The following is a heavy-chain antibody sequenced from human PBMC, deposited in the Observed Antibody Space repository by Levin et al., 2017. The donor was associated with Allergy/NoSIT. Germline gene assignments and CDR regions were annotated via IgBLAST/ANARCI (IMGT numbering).Heavy chain of an antibody. V-gene: IGHV4-59*01. D-gene: IGHD3-22*01. CDR1: GGSISSYY. J-gene: IGHJ3*02. CDR3: ARGPPYYYDSSEIDAFDI. Sequence: SETLSLTCTVSGGSISSYYWSWIRQPPGKGLEWIGYIYYSGSTNYNPSLKSRVTISVDTSKNQFSLKLSSVTAADTAVYYCARGPPYYYDSSEIDAFDIWGQGTMVTVSS. CDR2: IYYSGST.